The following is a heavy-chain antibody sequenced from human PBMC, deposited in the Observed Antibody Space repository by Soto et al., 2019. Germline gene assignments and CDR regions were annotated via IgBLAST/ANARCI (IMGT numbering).Heavy chain of an antibody. CDR1: GGSISSGGYY. V-gene: IGHV4-31*03. CDR2: IYYSGST. CDR3: ARDGGRLHWGELSSDAFDI. J-gene: IGHJ3*02. D-gene: IGHD3-16*02. Sequence: QVQLQESGPGLVKPSQTLSLTCTVSGGSISSGGYYWSWIRQHPGKGLEWIGYIYYSGSTYYNPSLKSRVTISVDTSKNQFSLKLSSVTAADTAVYYCARDGGRLHWGELSSDAFDIWGRGTMVSVSS.